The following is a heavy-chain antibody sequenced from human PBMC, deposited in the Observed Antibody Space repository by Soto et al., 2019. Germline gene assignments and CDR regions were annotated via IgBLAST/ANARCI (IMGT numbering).Heavy chain of an antibody. CDR2: INSDGTRT. CDR3: TTVATNSYNWLDP. V-gene: IGHV3-74*01. Sequence: EVQLVESGGTLVQPGGSLRLSCAASGFTFNTYWMHWVRQAPGKGLVWVSRINSDGTRTTYADSVKDRFTISRDNAKNTVYLQMNSLRAEGTAVYYCTTVATNSYNWLDPWGQGTLVTVSS. CDR1: GFTFNTYW. D-gene: IGHD5-12*01. J-gene: IGHJ5*02.